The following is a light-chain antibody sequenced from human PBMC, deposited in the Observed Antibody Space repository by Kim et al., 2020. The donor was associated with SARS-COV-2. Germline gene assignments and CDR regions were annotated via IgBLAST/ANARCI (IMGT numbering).Light chain of an antibody. Sequence: SGSPGQTASITCYGDKLGDKYACWYQQKPGQSPVLVIYQDSKRPSGIPERFSGSNSGNTATLTISGTQAMDEADYYCQAWDSSYVVFGGGTQLTVL. CDR1: KLGDKY. CDR2: QDS. CDR3: QAWDSSYVV. V-gene: IGLV3-1*01. J-gene: IGLJ2*01.